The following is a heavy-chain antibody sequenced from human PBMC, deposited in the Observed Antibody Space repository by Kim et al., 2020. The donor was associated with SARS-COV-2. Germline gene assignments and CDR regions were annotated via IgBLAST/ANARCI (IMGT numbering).Heavy chain of an antibody. D-gene: IGHD3-10*01. V-gene: IGHV3-33*01. J-gene: IGHJ3*01. CDR1: GFTFSPFA. CDR3: ARNYGSSTMIADV. Sequence: GGSLRLSCTASGFTFSPFAMHWVRQAPGKGLEWVSVIRSDESKRYYAESVKDRFTISRDNSKNTLYLQMNSLRAEDTAIYFCARNYGSSTMIADVWGLGT. CDR2: IRSDESKR.